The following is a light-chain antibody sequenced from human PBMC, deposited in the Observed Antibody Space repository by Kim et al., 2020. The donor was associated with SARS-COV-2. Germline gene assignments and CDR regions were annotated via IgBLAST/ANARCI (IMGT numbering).Light chain of an antibody. J-gene: IGKJ2*01. Sequence: EIVLTQSPGTLSLSPGERATLSCRASQSVSSSYLAWYQQKPGQDPRLLIYGASSRATGIPDRFSGSGSGTDFTLTISRLEPEDFAVYYCQQYGSSPYTFGQGTKLEI. V-gene: IGKV3-20*01. CDR3: QQYGSSPYT. CDR2: GAS. CDR1: QSVSSSY.